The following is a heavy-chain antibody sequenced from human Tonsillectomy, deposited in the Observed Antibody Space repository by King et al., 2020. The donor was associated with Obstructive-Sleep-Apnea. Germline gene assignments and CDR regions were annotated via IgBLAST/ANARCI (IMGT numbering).Heavy chain of an antibody. J-gene: IGHJ6*02. V-gene: IGHV3-30*04. CDR2: ISYDVSNK. CDR3: VSSCRHYYYYYGMDV. Sequence: QVQLVESGGGVVQPGTSLRLSCAASGFTFSSYAMYWVRQAPGKGLEWVAVISYDVSNKNYADSVKGRFTISRDNSKNTLYLQMNSLRAENTAVYYCVSSCRHYYYYYGMDVWGQGTMVTVSS. CDR1: GFTFSSYA.